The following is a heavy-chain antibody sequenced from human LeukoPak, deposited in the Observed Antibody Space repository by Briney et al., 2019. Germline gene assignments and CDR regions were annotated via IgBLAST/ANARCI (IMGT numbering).Heavy chain of an antibody. CDR3: GTARETFFDY. CDR1: GFTFSSYS. J-gene: IGHJ4*02. Sequence: GGSLRLPCAASGFTFSSYSMNWVRQAPGKGLEWVSSISSSSSYIYYADSVKGRFTISRDNAKNSLYLQMNSLRAEDTAVYYCGTARETFFDYWGQGTLVTVSS. D-gene: IGHD2-15*01. V-gene: IGHV3-21*01. CDR2: ISSSSSYI.